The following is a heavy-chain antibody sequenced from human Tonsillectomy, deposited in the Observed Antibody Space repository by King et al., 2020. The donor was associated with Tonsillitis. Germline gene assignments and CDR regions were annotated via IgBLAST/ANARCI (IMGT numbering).Heavy chain of an antibody. J-gene: IGHJ3*02. D-gene: IGHD3-3*01. CDR3: ARHIGASRAFDI. CDR2: SYYSGST. V-gene: IGHV4-59*08. Sequence: VQLQESGPGLVKPSETLSLTCTVSGGSIGSYYWSWIRQPPGKGLEWIEYSYYSGSTNYNPSLNIRVTISVYTSKNQFSLKLTSVTAADTAVYYCARHIGASRAFDIWGQGTMVTVSS. CDR1: GGSIGSYY.